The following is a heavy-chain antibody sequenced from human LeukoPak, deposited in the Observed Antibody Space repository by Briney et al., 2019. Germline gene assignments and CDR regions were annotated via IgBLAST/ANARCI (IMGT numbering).Heavy chain of an antibody. CDR2: IYPGDSDT. CDR1: GYSFTSYW. J-gene: IGHJ6*02. Sequence: GESLKISCKGSGYSFTSYWIGWVRQMPGEGLEWMGIIYPGDSDTRYSPSFQGQVTISADKSISTAYLQWSSLKASDTAMYYCARHPNLYDFWSGYPNGYYYYGMDVWGQGTTVTVSS. CDR3: ARHPNLYDFWSGYPNGYYYYGMDV. V-gene: IGHV5-51*01. D-gene: IGHD3-3*01.